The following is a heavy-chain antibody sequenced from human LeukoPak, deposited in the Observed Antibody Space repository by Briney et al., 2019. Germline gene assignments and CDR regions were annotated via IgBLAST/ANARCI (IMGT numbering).Heavy chain of an antibody. J-gene: IGHJ5*02. Sequence: GGSLRLSCAASGFTFSSYAMSWVRQAPGKGLEWVSAISGSGGSTYYADSVKGRFTISRDNSKNTLYLQMNSLRAEDTAVYYCAKAAQPAKTYYNWFDPWGQGTLVTVSS. CDR1: GFTFSSYA. V-gene: IGHV3-23*01. D-gene: IGHD2-2*01. CDR3: AKAAQPAKTYYNWFDP. CDR2: ISGSGGST.